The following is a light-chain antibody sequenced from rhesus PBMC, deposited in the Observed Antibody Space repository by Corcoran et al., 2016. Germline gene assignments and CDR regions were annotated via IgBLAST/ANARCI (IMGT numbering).Light chain of an antibody. J-gene: IGKJ4*01. CDR3: QQESNWPLT. CDR2: DAS. V-gene: IGKV3-35*01. CDR1: HSVSSN. Sequence: EIVMTQSPATMSLSPGERATLSCRASHSVSSNLAWFQQNPGQAPRLLIYDASHRATGIPDRFSGSGSGTDFTLTISSLEPEDVGIYYCQQESNWPLTFGGGTKVEIK.